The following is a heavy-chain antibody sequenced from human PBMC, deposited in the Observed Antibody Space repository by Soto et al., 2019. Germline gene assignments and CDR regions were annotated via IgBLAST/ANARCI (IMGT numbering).Heavy chain of an antibody. D-gene: IGHD5-12*01. V-gene: IGHV1-18*01. CDR2: ISAYNLNT. Sequence: QVQLVQSGAEVKEPGASVRVSCKASGHTFSSYGITWVRQAPGQGLEWMGWISAYNLNTKYAQNLQGRVTMTTDTATNTAYMELRSLRSDATAVYYWATSGYDPLPGAHWGQGTLVTVPS. J-gene: IGHJ4*02. CDR3: ATSGYDPLPGAH. CDR1: GHTFSSYG.